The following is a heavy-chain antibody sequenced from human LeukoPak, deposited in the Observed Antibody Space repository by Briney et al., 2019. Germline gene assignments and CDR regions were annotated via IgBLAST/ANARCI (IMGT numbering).Heavy chain of an antibody. CDR2: ISGSGGST. J-gene: IGHJ4*02. CDR3: AKDPRTYYYGSGSDS. Sequence: GGTLRLSCAASGFTFSSYGMSWVRQAPGKGLEWVSAISGSGGSTYYADSVKGRFTISRDNSKNTLYLQMNSLRAEDTAVYYCAKDPRTYYYGSGSDSGGQGTLVTVSS. D-gene: IGHD3-10*01. CDR1: GFTFSSYG. V-gene: IGHV3-23*01.